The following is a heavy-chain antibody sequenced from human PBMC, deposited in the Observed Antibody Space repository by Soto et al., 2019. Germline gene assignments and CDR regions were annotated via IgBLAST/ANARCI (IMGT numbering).Heavy chain of an antibody. CDR1: GFTFSSYA. CDR2: ISGSGGST. CDR3: AKDAVVVPAATNYYYYYMDV. D-gene: IGHD2-2*01. Sequence: EVQLLESGGGLVQPGGSLRLSCAASGFTFSSYAMSWVRQAPGKGLEWVSAISGSGGSTYYADSVKGRFTISRDNSKNTLYLQMNSLRAEDTAVYYCAKDAVVVPAATNYYYYYMDVWGKGTTVTVSS. V-gene: IGHV3-23*01. J-gene: IGHJ6*03.